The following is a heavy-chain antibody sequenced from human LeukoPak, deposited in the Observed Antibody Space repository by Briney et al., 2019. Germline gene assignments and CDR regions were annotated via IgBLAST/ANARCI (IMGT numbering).Heavy chain of an antibody. D-gene: IGHD3-3*01. J-gene: IGHJ3*02. CDR1: GDSVSSNSAA. V-gene: IGHV6-1*01. Sequence: SQTLSLTCAISGDSVSSNSAAWSWIRQSPSRGLEWLGRTYYRSKWYNDYAVSVKSRITINPDTSKNQFSLKLSSVTAADTAVYYCAPRGLYDFWSDGDAFDIWGQGTMVTVSS. CDR3: APRGLYDFWSDGDAFDI. CDR2: TYYRSKWYN.